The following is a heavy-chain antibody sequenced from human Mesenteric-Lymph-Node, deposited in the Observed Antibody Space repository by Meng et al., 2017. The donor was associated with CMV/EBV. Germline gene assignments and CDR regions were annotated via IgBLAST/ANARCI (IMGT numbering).Heavy chain of an antibody. CDR3: ARPQYSSGWSLFY. V-gene: IGHV1-46*01. D-gene: IGHD6-19*01. CDR2: INPSGGST. J-gene: IGHJ4*02. Sequence: KTSGYTFTSYYVPWVRQAPGQGVEWMGLINPSGGSTKYIHKFQGRVTLTRDTSTSTVYMDLSSLTPEDTAVYYCARPQYSSGWSLFYWGQGTLVTVSS. CDR1: GYTFTSYY.